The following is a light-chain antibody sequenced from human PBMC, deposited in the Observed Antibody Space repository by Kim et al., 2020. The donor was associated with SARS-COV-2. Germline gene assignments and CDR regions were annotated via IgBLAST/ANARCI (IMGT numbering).Light chain of an antibody. CDR3: SSRVRDSTSNLYL. J-gene: IGLJ1*01. V-gene: IGLV3-19*01. Sequence: GQTVRITCQGDSLRNYYASCYQQKPGQAPVLVLYDKDGRPSGIPDRFSGSSSGNTASLTITGAQAADEADYYCSSRVRDSTSNLYLFGTGTKVTVL. CDR1: SLRNYY. CDR2: DKD.